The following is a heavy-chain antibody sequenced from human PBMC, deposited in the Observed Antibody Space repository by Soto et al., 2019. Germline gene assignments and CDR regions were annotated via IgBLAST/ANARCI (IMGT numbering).Heavy chain of an antibody. Sequence: SETLSLTCTVSGGSISSYYWSWIRQPPGKGLEWIGYIYYSGSTNYNPSLKSRVTISVDTSKNQFSLKLSSVTAADTAVYYCVRQYRRDGYISAYYYYGMDVWGQGTTVTVSS. CDR3: VRQYRRDGYISAYYYYGMDV. V-gene: IGHV4-59*08. D-gene: IGHD5-12*01. CDR1: GGSISSYY. CDR2: IYYSGST. J-gene: IGHJ6*02.